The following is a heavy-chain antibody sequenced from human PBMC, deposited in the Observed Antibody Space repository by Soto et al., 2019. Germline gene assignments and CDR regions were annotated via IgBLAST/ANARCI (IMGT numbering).Heavy chain of an antibody. Sequence: QVQLVESGGGVVQPGRSLRLSCAASGFTFSSYAMHWVRQAPGKGLEWVAVISYDGSNKYYADSVKGRFTISRDNSKNKLYLQMNSLRAEDTAVYYCARDYYRFNSGYGFSMDVWGQGPTVTVSS. CDR1: GFTFSSYA. CDR3: ARDYYRFNSGYGFSMDV. D-gene: IGHD5-12*01. CDR2: ISYDGSNK. V-gene: IGHV3-30-3*01. J-gene: IGHJ6*02.